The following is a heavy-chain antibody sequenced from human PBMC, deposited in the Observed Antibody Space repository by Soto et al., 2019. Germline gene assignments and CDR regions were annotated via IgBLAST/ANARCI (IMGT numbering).Heavy chain of an antibody. CDR2: ISSSGSTI. Sequence: EVQLVESGGGLVQPGGSLRLSCAASGFTFSSYEMNWVRQAPGKGLEWVSYISSSGSTIYYADSVKGRFTISRDNAKNSLYLQMNSLRAEDTAVYYCASGGVVVPAAIGYYYGMDVWGQGTTVTVSS. V-gene: IGHV3-48*03. CDR3: ASGGVVVPAAIGYYYGMDV. D-gene: IGHD2-2*02. J-gene: IGHJ6*02. CDR1: GFTFSSYE.